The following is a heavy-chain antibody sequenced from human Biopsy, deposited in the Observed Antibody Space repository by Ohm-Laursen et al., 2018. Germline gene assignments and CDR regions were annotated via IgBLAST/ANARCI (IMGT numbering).Heavy chain of an antibody. Sequence: SLRLSCTASGFTFTSYAMHWVRQAPGKGLEWVAVISYDGSGEYYADSLQGRFIISRDNPKNTVDLQMNSLRAEDTAVYFCARDGKQWDYSTYFSWHFDLWGRGTLVTVSS. CDR1: GFTFTSYA. CDR2: ISYDGSGE. V-gene: IGHV3-30*03. J-gene: IGHJ2*01. D-gene: IGHD4-11*01. CDR3: ARDGKQWDYSTYFSWHFDL.